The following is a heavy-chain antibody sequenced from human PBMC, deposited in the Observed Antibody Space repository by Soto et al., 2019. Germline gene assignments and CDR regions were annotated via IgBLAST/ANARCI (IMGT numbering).Heavy chain of an antibody. J-gene: IGHJ4*02. Sequence: GGSLRLSCAASGFTFSSYAMSWVRQAPGKGLEWVSGISGSGGSNYADSVKGRFTISRDKSKSTLYLQMNSLRAEDTAVYYCVKAQYSGSYQFFDYWGQGTLVTVSS. CDR1: GFTFSSYA. CDR2: ISGSGGS. CDR3: VKAQYSGSYQFFDY. V-gene: IGHV3-23*01. D-gene: IGHD1-26*01.